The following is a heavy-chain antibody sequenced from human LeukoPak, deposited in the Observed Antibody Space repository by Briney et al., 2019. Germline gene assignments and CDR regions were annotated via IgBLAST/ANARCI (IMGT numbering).Heavy chain of an antibody. CDR1: GLTFSSYS. D-gene: IGHD2-2*01. CDR3: AKLSSSSTSSQTIDY. Sequence: PGGSLRLSCAASGLTFSSYSMNWVRQAPGKGLEWVAVISYDGSNKYYADSVKGRFTISRDNSKNTLYLQMNSLRAEDTAVYYCAKLSSSSTSSQTIDYWGQGTLVTVSS. V-gene: IGHV3-30*18. CDR2: ISYDGSNK. J-gene: IGHJ4*02.